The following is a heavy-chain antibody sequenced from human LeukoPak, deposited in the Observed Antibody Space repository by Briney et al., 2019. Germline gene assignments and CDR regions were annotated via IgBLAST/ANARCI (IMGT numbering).Heavy chain of an antibody. CDR2: MSKDGNNE. Sequence: PGRSLRLSCVASGFSFSNYGMHWVRQAPGKGLEWVAVMSKDGNNEYCADSVKGRFTISRDNSKNTLYLQMNSLRAEDTAVYYCAKGIAATWRYLDSWGQGTLVTVST. D-gene: IGHD6-13*01. CDR1: GFSFSNYG. CDR3: AKGIAATWRYLDS. V-gene: IGHV3-30*18. J-gene: IGHJ4*02.